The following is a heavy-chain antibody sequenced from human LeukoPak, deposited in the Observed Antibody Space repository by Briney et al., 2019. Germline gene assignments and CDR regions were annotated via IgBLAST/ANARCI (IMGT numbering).Heavy chain of an antibody. V-gene: IGHV4-38-2*01. J-gene: IGHJ4*02. CDR1: GYSISSGYY. CDR2: IYHSGST. CDR3: ASCTIFGVVIQN. Sequence: SETLSLTCAVSGYSISSGYYWGWIRRPPGKGLEWIGSIYHSGSTYYNPSLKSRVTISVDTSKNQFSLKLSSVTAADTAVYYCASCTIFGVVIQNWGQGTLVTVSS. D-gene: IGHD3-3*01.